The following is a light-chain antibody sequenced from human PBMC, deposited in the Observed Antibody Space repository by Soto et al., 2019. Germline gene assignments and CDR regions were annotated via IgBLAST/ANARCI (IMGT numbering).Light chain of an antibody. CDR2: DVS. CDR1: SSDIGGYNY. J-gene: IGLJ1*01. CDR3: TSYTSNSTLV. Sequence: QSVLTQPASVSGSPGQSITISCTGTSSDIGGYNYVSWYQQHPGKAPKLMIYDVSNRPSGVSNRFSGSKSGNTASLTISGLQAKAKANFYCTSYTSNSTLVFGTGTKVTVL. V-gene: IGLV2-14*01.